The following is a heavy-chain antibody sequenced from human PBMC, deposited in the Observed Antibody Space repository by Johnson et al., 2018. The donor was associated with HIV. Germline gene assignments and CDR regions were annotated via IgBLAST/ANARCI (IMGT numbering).Heavy chain of an antibody. J-gene: IGHJ3*02. CDR1: GFTFSSYW. CDR2: IKQDGSNK. D-gene: IGHD3-22*01. Sequence: VQLVESGGGLVQPGGSLRLSCAASGFTFSSYWMSWVRQAPWKGLEWVANIKQDGSNKYYADSVKGRFTISRDNAKNTLSLQMNSLTEDDTAIYYCAKGDYYDSRGAFDIWGPGTMVTVSS. V-gene: IGHV3-7*01. CDR3: AKGDYYDSRGAFDI.